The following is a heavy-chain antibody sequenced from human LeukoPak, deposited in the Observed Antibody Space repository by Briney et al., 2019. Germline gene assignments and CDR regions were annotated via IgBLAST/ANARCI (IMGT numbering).Heavy chain of an antibody. J-gene: IGHJ4*02. CDR3: ATFGVIIRNDYFDF. CDR1: GFTYDDYA. V-gene: IGHV3-9*01. CDR2: ISWNSGSI. Sequence: GGSLRLSCAASGFTYDDYAMHWVRQAPGKGLEWVSGISWNSGSIGYADSVKGRFTISRDNAKNSLYLQMSSLRAEDTAVYFCATFGVIIRNDYFDFWGQGALVAVSS. D-gene: IGHD3-3*01.